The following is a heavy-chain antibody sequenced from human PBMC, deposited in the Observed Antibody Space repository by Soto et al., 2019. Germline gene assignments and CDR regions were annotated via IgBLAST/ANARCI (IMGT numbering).Heavy chain of an antibody. V-gene: IGHV3-23*01. CDR1: GLTFSYYA. CDR3: AKDWHVMDVTGHDYYYGVDV. Sequence: GGSLRPSCAASGLTFSYYAMRWVRPAPGKGLEWVSGISDSGGSTYYADSVNGRFTISRDDSKSTLYLQMNSLRADDTAVYYCAKDWHVMDVTGHDYYYGVDVWGQGTTVTVSS. D-gene: IGHD2-21*02. J-gene: IGHJ6*02. CDR2: ISDSGGST.